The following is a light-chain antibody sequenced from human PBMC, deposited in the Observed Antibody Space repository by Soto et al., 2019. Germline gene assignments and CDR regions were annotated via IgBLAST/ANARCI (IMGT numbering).Light chain of an antibody. CDR1: SSDVGAYNF. J-gene: IGLJ2*01. Sequence: QAVVTQPASVSGSPGQSITISCTGTSSDVGAYNFVSWYQQFPGKAPKLMIYEVSNRPSGVSDRFSGSKSGNTASLIISGLRPEDEADYYCSSQTASATVLFGGGTKL. V-gene: IGLV2-14*01. CDR3: SSQTASATVL. CDR2: EVS.